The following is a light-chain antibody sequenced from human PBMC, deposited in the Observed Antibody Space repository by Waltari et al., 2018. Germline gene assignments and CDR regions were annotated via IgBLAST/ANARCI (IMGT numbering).Light chain of an antibody. V-gene: IGKV3-20*01. CDR1: QGVGMY. Sequence: EIVLTQSPGTLSLSPGERATLSCRASQGVGMYLAWYQQRPGQAPRLLLYHASIRATGIPDRFSGSGSGTDFSLTISRLEPEDFAVYYCQKYDFLPATFGQGTTVEIK. CDR3: QKYDFLPAT. CDR2: HAS. J-gene: IGKJ1*01.